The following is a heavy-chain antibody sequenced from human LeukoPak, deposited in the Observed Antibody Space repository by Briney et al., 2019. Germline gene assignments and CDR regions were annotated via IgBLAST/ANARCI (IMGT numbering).Heavy chain of an antibody. CDR1: GGSISSYY. Sequence: SETLSLTCTVSGGSISSYYWSWIRQPPGKGLEWIGYIYYSGSTNYNPSLKSRVTISVDTSKNQFSLKLSSVTAADTAVYYCAASVRHKILRYFDWGTSDYFDYWGQGTLVTVSS. J-gene: IGHJ4*02. CDR2: IYYSGST. D-gene: IGHD3-9*01. V-gene: IGHV4-59*08. CDR3: AASVRHKILRYFDWGTSDYFDY.